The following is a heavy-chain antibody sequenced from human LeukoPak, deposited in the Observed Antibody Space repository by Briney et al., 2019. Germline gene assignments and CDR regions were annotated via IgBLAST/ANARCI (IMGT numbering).Heavy chain of an antibody. D-gene: IGHD1-26*01. Sequence: GGSLRLSCAASGFTFSNYGMHWVRQAPGKGLEWVAVVWSDGNTKNYADSVKGRFTISRDNSKNTLSLQMNSLRAEDTAVYYCAKDVRVGGGGMDVWGQGTPVTVSS. CDR3: AKDVRVGGGGMDV. CDR2: VWSDGNTK. CDR1: GFTFSNYG. J-gene: IGHJ6*02. V-gene: IGHV3-33*06.